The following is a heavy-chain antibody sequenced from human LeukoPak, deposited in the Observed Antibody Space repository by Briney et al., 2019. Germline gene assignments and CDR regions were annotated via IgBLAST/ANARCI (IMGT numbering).Heavy chain of an antibody. V-gene: IGHV4-31*03. CDR2: IYYSGST. Sequence: PSQTLSLTCTVSGGSISSGGYYWSWIRQHPGKRLEWIGYIYYSGSTYYNPSLKSRVTISVDTSKNQFSLKLSSVTAADTAVYYCARVSMVRGVIRDWGQGTLVTVSS. CDR3: ARVSMVRGVIRD. CDR1: GGSISSGGYY. J-gene: IGHJ4*02. D-gene: IGHD3-10*01.